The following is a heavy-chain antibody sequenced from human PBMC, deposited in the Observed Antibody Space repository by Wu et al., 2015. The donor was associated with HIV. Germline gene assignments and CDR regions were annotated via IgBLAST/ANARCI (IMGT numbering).Heavy chain of an antibody. J-gene: IGHJ4*02. D-gene: IGHD5-24*01. CDR2: INPRGGTA. CDR3: TRDGGRGYNYASLDY. CDR1: GYSFTAYQ. Sequence: QVQLVQSGAEVKKPGASVKVSCKSSGYSFTAYQIHWVRQAPGQGLEWMGIINPRGGTATYAQKFQGRVSMTRDTSTSTVYMELSSLRSEDTAIYYCTRDGGRGYNYASLDYWGQGTVVTVSS. V-gene: IGHV1-46*01.